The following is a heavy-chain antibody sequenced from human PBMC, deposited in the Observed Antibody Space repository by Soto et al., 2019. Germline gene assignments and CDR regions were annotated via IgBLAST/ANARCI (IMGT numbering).Heavy chain of an antibody. CDR1: GDSVSKYY. D-gene: IGHD4-17*01. J-gene: IGHJ5*02. CDR2: IHSTRSP. V-gene: IGHV4-4*07. Sequence: SETLSLTCTVSGDSVSKYYWNWIRQPAGKGLEWIGRIHSTRSPDYNPSLKSRVTMSVDTSKNQFSLKLNLTSVTAADTAVYYCARSPAYGDYANLDTWGQGTLVTV. CDR3: ARSPAYGDYANLDT.